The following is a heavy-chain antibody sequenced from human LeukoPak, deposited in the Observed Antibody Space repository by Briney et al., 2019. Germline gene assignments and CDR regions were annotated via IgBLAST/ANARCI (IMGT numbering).Heavy chain of an antibody. CDR1: GFDFSDSF. D-gene: IGHD1-26*01. CDR2: ISSRSTTI. V-gene: IGHV3-11*01. J-gene: IGHJ4*02. Sequence: PGGSLRLSCTASGFDFSDSFMTWGRQAPGKGLWWISYISSRSTTIYYADSVKGRFTTPRDNGKNTVYLQMTNMRLHDAAVLYCWKGSLEVPTTPLHSCGQGTLVTASS. CDR3: WKGSLEVPTTPLHS.